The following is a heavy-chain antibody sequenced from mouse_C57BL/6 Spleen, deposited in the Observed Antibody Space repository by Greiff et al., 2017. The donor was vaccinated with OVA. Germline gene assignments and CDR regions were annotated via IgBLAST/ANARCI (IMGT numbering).Heavy chain of an antibody. CDR1: GFTFSSYG. CDR2: ISSGGSYT. Sequence: EVQLVESGGDLVKPGGSLKLSCAASGFTFSSYGMSWVRQTPDKRLEWVATISSGGSYTYYPDSVKGRFTISRDNAKNTLYLQMSRLKSEDTAMYYCAREGVIDYWGQGTTLTVSS. J-gene: IGHJ2*01. CDR3: AREGVIDY. D-gene: IGHD2-1*01. V-gene: IGHV5-6*01.